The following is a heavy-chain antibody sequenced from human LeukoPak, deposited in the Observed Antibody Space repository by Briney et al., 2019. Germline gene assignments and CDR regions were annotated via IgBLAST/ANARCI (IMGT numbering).Heavy chain of an antibody. CDR2: IRNSGSDT. Sequence: GGSLRLSCAASGFTFSSYAMSWVRQAPGKGLEWVSAIRNSGSDTYYPDSVRGRFTISRDNSKNTLSLQMNSLRAEDTAIYYCAKVVTSGSYYYFDFWGPGTLVTVSS. CDR3: AKVVTSGSYYYFDF. J-gene: IGHJ4*02. D-gene: IGHD1-26*01. CDR1: GFTFSSYA. V-gene: IGHV3-23*01.